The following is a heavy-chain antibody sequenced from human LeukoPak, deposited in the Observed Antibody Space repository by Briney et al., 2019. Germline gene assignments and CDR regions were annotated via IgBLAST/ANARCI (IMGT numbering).Heavy chain of an antibody. CDR1: GYTFTSYA. CDR2: IIPIFGTA. V-gene: IGHV1-69*13. J-gene: IGHJ5*02. D-gene: IGHD6-13*01. CDR3: ARDSQVAAAGFVSKYNWFDP. Sequence: SVKVSCKASGYTFTSYAISWVRQAPGQGLEWMGGIIPIFGTANYAQKFQGRVTITADESTSTAYMELSSLRSEDTAVYYCARDSQVAAAGFVSKYNWFDPWGQGTLVTVSS.